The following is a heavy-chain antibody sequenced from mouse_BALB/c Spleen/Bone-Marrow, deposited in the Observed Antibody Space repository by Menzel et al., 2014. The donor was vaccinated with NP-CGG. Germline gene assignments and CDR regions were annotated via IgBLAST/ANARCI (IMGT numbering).Heavy chain of an antibody. Sequence: VQLQQSGPALVKPGASMKISCKASGYSFTDYTMNWVRQSHGTNLEWIGLINPYNGGSTYNQKFKGTATLTVDRSSSTAYMELLSLTSDDSAVYYCARDGYGWYFDVWGAGTTVTVSS. D-gene: IGHD2-2*01. J-gene: IGHJ1*01. V-gene: IGHV1-18*01. CDR3: ARDGYGWYFDV. CDR2: INPYNGGS. CDR1: GYSFTDYT.